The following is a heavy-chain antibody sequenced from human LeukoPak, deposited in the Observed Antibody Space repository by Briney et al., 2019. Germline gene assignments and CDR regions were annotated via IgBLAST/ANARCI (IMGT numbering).Heavy chain of an antibody. D-gene: IGHD6-6*01. V-gene: IGHV4-61*02. CDR3: ARDRYSSSRYYYYMDV. CDR1: GGSISSGSYY. J-gene: IGHJ6*03. Sequence: SQTLSLTCTVSGGSISSGSYYGRWIPQPAGKGLEWIGRIYTCESTIYNPSLKSRVTISVDTSKNQFSLKLSSVTAADTAVYYCARDRYSSSRYYYYMDVWGKGTTVTVFS. CDR2: IYTCEST.